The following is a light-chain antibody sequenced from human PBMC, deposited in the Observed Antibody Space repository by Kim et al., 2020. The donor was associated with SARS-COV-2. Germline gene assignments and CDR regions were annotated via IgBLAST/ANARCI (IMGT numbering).Light chain of an antibody. CDR3: GTWDTSLSAVV. J-gene: IGLJ2*01. CDR1: SSNIGNNY. CDR2: DNY. V-gene: IGLV1-51*01. Sequence: QSVLTQPPSVSAAPGQKVTISCSGSSSNIGNNYVSWYQQLPGTAPKLLIYDNYKRPSGIPDRVSGSKSGTSATLGITGLQTGDEADYYCGTWDTSLSAVVFGGGTQLTVL.